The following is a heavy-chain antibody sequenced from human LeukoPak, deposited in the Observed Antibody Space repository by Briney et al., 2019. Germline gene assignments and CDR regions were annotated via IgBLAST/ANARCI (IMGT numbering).Heavy chain of an antibody. Sequence: SETLSLTCSVSGGSISSDYWSWIRQPAGRGLEWIGRIFTTGSTNYNPSLKSRVTISLDKSKNQFSLRLSSVTAADTAVYYGARGDTVATGLYDYWGRGTLVTVSS. CDR3: ARGDTVATGLYDY. V-gene: IGHV4-4*07. CDR2: IFTTGST. J-gene: IGHJ4*02. CDR1: GGSISSDY. D-gene: IGHD5-12*01.